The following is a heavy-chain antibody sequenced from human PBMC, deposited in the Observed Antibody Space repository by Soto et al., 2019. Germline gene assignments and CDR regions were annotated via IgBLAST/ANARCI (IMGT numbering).Heavy chain of an antibody. D-gene: IGHD3-10*01. CDR3: TSAMVRGVTTYFDY. V-gene: IGHV1-69*13. CDR2: IIPIFGTA. CDR1: GGTFSSYA. J-gene: IGHJ4*02. Sequence: SVKVSCKASGGTFSSYAISWVRQAPGQGLEWMGGIIPIFGTANYAQKFQGRVTITADESTSTAYMELSSLRSEDTAVYYCTSAMVRGVTTYFDYWGQGTPVTVSS.